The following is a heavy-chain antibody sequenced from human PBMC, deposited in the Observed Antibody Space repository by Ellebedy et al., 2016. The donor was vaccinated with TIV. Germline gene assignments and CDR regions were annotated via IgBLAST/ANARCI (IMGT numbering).Heavy chain of an antibody. CDR1: GFTFRIYW. CDR3: ARDRDFDNWGPPFDY. Sequence: GESLKISCAVSGFTFRIYWMSWVRQAPGKGLEWVANIKEDGSEKNYMDSVKGRFTISRDNAKNSLYLQMNSLRAEDTAVYYCARDRDFDNWGPPFDYWGQGTLVTVSS. J-gene: IGHJ4*02. CDR2: IKEDGSEK. V-gene: IGHV3-7*01. D-gene: IGHD3-16*01.